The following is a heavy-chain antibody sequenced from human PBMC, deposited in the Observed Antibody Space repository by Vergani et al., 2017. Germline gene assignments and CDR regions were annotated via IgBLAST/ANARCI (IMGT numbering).Heavy chain of an antibody. CDR1: GFTFTGYY. V-gene: IGHV1-2*02. D-gene: IGHD2-15*01. J-gene: IGHJ6*02. Sequence: VQLVESGGGLVQPGGSLRLSCAASGFTFTGYYMHWVRQAPGQGLEWMGWINPNSGGTNYAQKFQGRVTMTRDTSISTAYMELSRLRSDDTAVYYCAREEVVYGMDVWGQGP. CDR2: INPNSGGT. CDR3: AREEVVYGMDV.